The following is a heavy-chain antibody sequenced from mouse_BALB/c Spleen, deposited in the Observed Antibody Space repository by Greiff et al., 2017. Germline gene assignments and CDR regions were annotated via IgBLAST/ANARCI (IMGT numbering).Heavy chain of an antibody. CDR3: ARFDDYEVYYAMDY. Sequence: EVQGVESGPELVKPGASVKMSCKASGYTFTSYVMHWVKQKPGQGLEWIGYINPYNDGTKYNEKFKGKATLTSDKSSSTAYMELSSLTSEDSAVYYCARFDDYEVYYAMDYWGQGTSVTVSS. V-gene: IGHV1-14*01. J-gene: IGHJ4*01. CDR1: GYTFTSYV. CDR2: INPYNDGT. D-gene: IGHD2-4*01.